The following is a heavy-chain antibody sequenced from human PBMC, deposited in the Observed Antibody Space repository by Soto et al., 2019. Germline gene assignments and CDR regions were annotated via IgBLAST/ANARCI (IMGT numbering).Heavy chain of an antibody. Sequence: QLQLQESGPGLVKPSETLSLTCTVSGGSISSSSYYWGWVRQPPGKGLEWIGSVYYSGSSYYNPSLKSRVTISVDTSKNQFSLRLNSVTAADTAVYYCASPKRRTSGNFVFGGMDVWGHGTTVTVSS. J-gene: IGHJ6*02. CDR1: GGSISSSSYY. CDR3: ASPKRRTSGNFVFGGMDV. D-gene: IGHD2-21*02. CDR2: VYYSGSS. V-gene: IGHV4-39*01.